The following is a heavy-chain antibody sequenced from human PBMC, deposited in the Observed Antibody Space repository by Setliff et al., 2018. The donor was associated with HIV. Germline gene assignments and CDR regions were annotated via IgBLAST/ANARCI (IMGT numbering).Heavy chain of an antibody. V-gene: IGHV4-39*01. CDR1: GGSISSGSYY. D-gene: IGHD1-26*01. CDR2: IYYSGTT. Sequence: SETLSLTCTVSGGSISSGSYYWSWIRQPPGKGLEWIGSIYYSGTTYYNPSLKSRVTISVDTSKSQFSLRLNSLTATDTALYYCARASVGATGLYAFDIWGQGTVVTVS. CDR3: ARASVGATGLYAFDI. J-gene: IGHJ3*02.